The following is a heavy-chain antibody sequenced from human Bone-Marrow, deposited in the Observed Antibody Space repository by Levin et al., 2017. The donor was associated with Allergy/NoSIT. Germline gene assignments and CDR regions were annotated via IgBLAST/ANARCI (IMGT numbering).Heavy chain of an antibody. Sequence: GESLKISCAASGFTFSRYSMNWVRQAPGRGLEWVSYISRSSSTISYADSVKGRFTISRDNAKNSLYLQMNSLRDEDTAVYYYARPDCSGTSCYYVFDSWGQGTLVTVSS. CDR1: GFTFSRYS. D-gene: IGHD2-2*01. V-gene: IGHV3-48*02. CDR2: ISRSSSTI. J-gene: IGHJ4*02. CDR3: ARPDCSGTSCYYVFDS.